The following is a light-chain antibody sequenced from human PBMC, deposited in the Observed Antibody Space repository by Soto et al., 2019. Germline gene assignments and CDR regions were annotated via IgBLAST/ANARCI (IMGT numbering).Light chain of an antibody. CDR2: DAS. CDR3: QQYDNLPYT. Sequence: DIQMTQSPSSLSASVGDRVTITCQASQDISNYLNWYQQKAGKAPKLLIYDASNLETGVPSRFSGSGSGTDFTVTISSLQPEDIATYYCQQYDNLPYTFGQGTKLEIK. V-gene: IGKV1-33*01. J-gene: IGKJ2*01. CDR1: QDISNY.